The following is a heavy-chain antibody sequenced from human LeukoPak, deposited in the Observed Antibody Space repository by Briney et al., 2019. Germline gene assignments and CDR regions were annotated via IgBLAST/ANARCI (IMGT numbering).Heavy chain of an antibody. CDR2: ISGSGGST. V-gene: IGHV3-23*01. Sequence: PGGSLRLSCAASGFTFSSYAMSWVRQAPGKGLEWVSAISGSGGSTYYADSVKGRFTISRDNAKNSLYLQMNSLRAEDTAVYYCARSTSAGIWSGNYGMDVWGQGTTVTVSS. CDR1: GFTFSSYA. J-gene: IGHJ6*02. D-gene: IGHD3-3*01. CDR3: ARSTSAGIWSGNYGMDV.